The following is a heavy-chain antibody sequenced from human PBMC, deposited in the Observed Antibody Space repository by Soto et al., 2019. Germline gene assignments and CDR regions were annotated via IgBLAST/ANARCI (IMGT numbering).Heavy chain of an antibody. CDR2: IIPILGIA. J-gene: IGHJ6*02. CDR1: GGTFSSYT. Sequence: ASVKVSCKASGGTFSSYTISWVRQAPGQGLEWMGRIIPILGIADYAQKFQGRVTITADKSTSTAYMELSSLRSEDTAVYYCASWGAVAGNYYYYYGMDVWGQGTTVTVSS. V-gene: IGHV1-69*02. CDR3: ASWGAVAGNYYYYYGMDV. D-gene: IGHD6-19*01.